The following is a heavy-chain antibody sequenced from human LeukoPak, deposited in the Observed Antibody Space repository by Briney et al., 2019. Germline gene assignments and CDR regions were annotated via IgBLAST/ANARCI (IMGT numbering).Heavy chain of an antibody. CDR2: ISAYNGNT. Sequence: ASVKVSCKASGYTFTSYGTSWVRQAPGQGLEWMGWISAYNGNTNYAQKLQGRVTMTTDTSTSTAYMELRSLRSDDTAVYHCARFGSGCLSFDPWGQGTLVTVSS. CDR1: GYTFTSYG. V-gene: IGHV1-18*01. J-gene: IGHJ5*02. D-gene: IGHD6-19*01. CDR3: ARFGSGCLSFDP.